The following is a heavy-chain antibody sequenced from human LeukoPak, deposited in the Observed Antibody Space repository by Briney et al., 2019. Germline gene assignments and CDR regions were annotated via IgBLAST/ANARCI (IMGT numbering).Heavy chain of an antibody. CDR1: GYTFTGCY. CDR2: IRPNSDDT. CDR3: ARGGFDC. V-gene: IGHV1-2*02. Sequence: ASVKISCKASGYTFTGCYIHWVRQAPGQGLEWMGWIRPNSDDTNYAQKFQGRVNMTRDTSISTAYMELSRLRSDDTAIYYCARGGFDCWGQGTLVTVSS. J-gene: IGHJ4*02.